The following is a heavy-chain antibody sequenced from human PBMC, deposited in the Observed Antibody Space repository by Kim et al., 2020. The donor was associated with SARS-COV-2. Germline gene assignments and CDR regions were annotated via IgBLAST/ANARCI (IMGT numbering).Heavy chain of an antibody. V-gene: IGHV4-59*01. CDR1: GGSINSFY. J-gene: IGHJ6*02. CDR2: ISYIGNT. Sequence: SETLSLTCTVSGGSINSFYWSWTRQPPGKGLEWIGSISYIGNTNYNPSLKSRVTISVDTSKNQFSLKLSSVTAADTAVYYCARASGTVTTFYYHGMDVWGQGTTVTVSS. D-gene: IGHD4-4*01. CDR3: ARASGTVTTFYYHGMDV.